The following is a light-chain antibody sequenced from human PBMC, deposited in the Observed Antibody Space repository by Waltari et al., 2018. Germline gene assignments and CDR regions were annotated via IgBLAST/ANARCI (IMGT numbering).Light chain of an antibody. V-gene: IGLV2-14*01. CDR3: SSQSSNDVVL. CDR1: SNDVGGYNS. CDR2: DVS. J-gene: IGLJ2*01. Sequence: QSALTQPASVSGSPGQSVTIFCAGTSNDVGGYNSVSWYQEHPGQAPRVIIYDVSDPPSGVFDRFSGSKSGNTASLTISGLQAEDEADYYCSSQSSNDVVLFGGGTKLTVL.